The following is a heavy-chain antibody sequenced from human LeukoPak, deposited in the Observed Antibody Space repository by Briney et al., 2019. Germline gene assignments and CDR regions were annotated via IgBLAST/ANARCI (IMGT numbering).Heavy chain of an antibody. V-gene: IGHV3-7*01. Sequence: GGSLRLSCAASGFTFSSYWMGWVRQAPGKGLEWVANIKQDGSEKYYVDSVKGRFTISRDNAKNSLYLQMNSLRAEDTAVYYCARDLHSSGWYSYYYYGMDVWGQGTTVTVSS. J-gene: IGHJ6*02. D-gene: IGHD6-19*01. CDR1: GFTFSSYW. CDR2: IKQDGSEK. CDR3: ARDLHSSGWYSYYYYGMDV.